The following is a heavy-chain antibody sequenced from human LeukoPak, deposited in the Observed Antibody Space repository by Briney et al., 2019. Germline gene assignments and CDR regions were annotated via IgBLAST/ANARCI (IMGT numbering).Heavy chain of an antibody. V-gene: IGHV1-46*01. CDR1: GYTFTSYY. D-gene: IGHD5-24*01. Sequence: ASVKVSCKASGYTFTSYYMHWVRQAPGQGLEWMGIINPSGGSTSYAQKFQGRVTMTRDTSTSTVYMELSSLSSEDTAVYYCARDKMAGRDGYNFGIFDIWGQGTMVTVSS. J-gene: IGHJ3*02. CDR2: INPSGGST. CDR3: ARDKMAGRDGYNFGIFDI.